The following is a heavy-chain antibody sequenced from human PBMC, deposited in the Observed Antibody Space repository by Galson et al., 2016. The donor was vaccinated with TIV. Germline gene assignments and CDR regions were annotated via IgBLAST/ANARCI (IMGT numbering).Heavy chain of an antibody. V-gene: IGHV1-69*01. CDR1: GGTFISYP. CDR2: IIPIFGTP. J-gene: IGHJ4*02. CDR3: AKWATSLRYDTYLDS. D-gene: IGHD5-12*01. Sequence: SVKVSCKASGGTFISYPISWVRQAPGQGLEWMGGIIPIFGTPNYAQKFQDRLTITADESTKTAYMELSSLKSEETAVYYCAKWATSLRYDTYLDSWGQGTLVTVS.